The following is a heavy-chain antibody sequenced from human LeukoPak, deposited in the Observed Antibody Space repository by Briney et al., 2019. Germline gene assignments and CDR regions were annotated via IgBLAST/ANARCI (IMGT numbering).Heavy chain of an antibody. D-gene: IGHD6-6*01. V-gene: IGHV4-34*01. CDR3: ARDRVDQKYTSSSDDGFDI. CDR2: INHSGST. J-gene: IGHJ3*02. Sequence: SETLSLTCAVYGGSFSGYYWSWIRQPPGKGLEWIGEINHSGSTNYNPSLKSRVTISIDTSKNQFSLKLSSVTAADTALYYCARDRVDQKYTSSSDDGFDIWGQGTMVTVSS. CDR1: GGSFSGYY.